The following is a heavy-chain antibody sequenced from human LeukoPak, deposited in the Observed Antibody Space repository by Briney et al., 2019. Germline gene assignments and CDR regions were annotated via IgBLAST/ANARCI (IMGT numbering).Heavy chain of an antibody. CDR1: GFTFSSSD. V-gene: IGHV3-23*01. CDR2: ISSSGNT. D-gene: IGHD6-13*01. Sequence: PGGSLRLSCAASGFTFSSSDMTWVRQTPGQGLDWVSSISSSGNTYYADSVKGRFTISRDNSKNMLYLQMNSLIAEDTAIYYCVKGRISENGLDFWGQGTLVTVSS. J-gene: IGHJ4*02. CDR3: VKGRISENGLDF.